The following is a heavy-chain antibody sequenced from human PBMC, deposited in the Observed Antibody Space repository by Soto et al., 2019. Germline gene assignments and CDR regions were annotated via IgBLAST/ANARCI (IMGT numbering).Heavy chain of an antibody. CDR2: IHYSGST. D-gene: IGHD2-8*01. CDR3: ARHEGNGNVWPLDY. CDR1: GDSIGTTHSY. Sequence: SETLSLTCTVSGDSIGTTHSYWAWIRQSPGKGLEWIGNIHYSGSTYYMPSLRSRVTLSVDTSKNQFSLRLTSVTAEDTAVYYCARHEGNGNVWPLDYWGQGILVTV. J-gene: IGHJ4*02. V-gene: IGHV4-39*01.